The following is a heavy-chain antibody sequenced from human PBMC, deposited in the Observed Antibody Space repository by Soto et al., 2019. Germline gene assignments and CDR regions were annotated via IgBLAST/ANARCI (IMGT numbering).Heavy chain of an antibody. V-gene: IGHV1-8*01. J-gene: IGHJ4*02. CDR1: GYTFTNYD. Sequence: ASVKVSCKASGYTFTNYDINWVRQATGQGLQWMGWMNPNTGNTGYAQDFQGRVTMTRNTSITTAYMELSSLRSEDTAVYYCARAVRIAATASWSYYFDYWGQGALVTVSS. CDR2: MNPNTGNT. D-gene: IGHD6-13*01. CDR3: ARAVRIAATASWSYYFDY.